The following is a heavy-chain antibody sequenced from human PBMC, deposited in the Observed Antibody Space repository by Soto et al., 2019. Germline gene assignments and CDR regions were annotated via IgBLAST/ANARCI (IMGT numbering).Heavy chain of an antibody. V-gene: IGHV4-39*01. J-gene: IGHJ6*02. D-gene: IGHD5-18*01. Sequence: SETLSLTCTVSGGSISSSSYYWGWIRQPPGKGLEWIGSIYYSGSTYYNPSIKSRVTKSVDTSKNQTTLKMSSKTAADTAVYYCACIFSGGYGYGFYYYGMDVWGQGTTVT. CDR3: ACIFSGGYGYGFYYYGMDV. CDR1: GGSISSSSYY. CDR2: IYYSGST.